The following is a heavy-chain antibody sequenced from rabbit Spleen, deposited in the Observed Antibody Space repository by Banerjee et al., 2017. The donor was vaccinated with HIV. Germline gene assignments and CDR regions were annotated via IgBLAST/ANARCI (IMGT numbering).Heavy chain of an antibody. CDR3: AREDAGGSGDSYYFRL. J-gene: IGHJ6*01. D-gene: IGHD8-1*01. Sequence: QEQLVESGGGLVQPEGSLTLTCTASGFSFSSNYYMCWVRQAPGKGLEWIGYIDPVFGSTYYASWVNGRFTISSHNAQNTLYLQLNSLTAADTATYFCAREDAGGSGDSYYFRLWGPGTLVTVS. CDR2: IDPVFGST. CDR1: GFSFSSNYY. V-gene: IGHV1S45*01.